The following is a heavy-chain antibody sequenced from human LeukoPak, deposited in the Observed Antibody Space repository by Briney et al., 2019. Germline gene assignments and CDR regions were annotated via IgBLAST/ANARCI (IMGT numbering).Heavy chain of an antibody. CDR1: GFTYSSYW. CDR3: ARDRFSGSGSYYKIDYYYYMDV. CDR2: IKQDGSEK. Sequence: GGSLRLSCAASGFTYSSYWMSWVRQAPGKGLEWVANIKQDGSEKYYVDSVKGRFTISRDNAKNSLYLQMNSLRAEDTAVYYYARDRFSGSGSYYKIDYYYYMDVWGKGTTVTVSS. J-gene: IGHJ6*03. D-gene: IGHD3-10*01. V-gene: IGHV3-7*01.